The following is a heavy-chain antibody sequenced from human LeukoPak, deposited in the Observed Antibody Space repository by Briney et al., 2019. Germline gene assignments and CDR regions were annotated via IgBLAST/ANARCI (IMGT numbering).Heavy chain of an antibody. Sequence: GGSLRLSCAASGFTFSTYGMHWVRQAPGKGLEWVAVIADDGRDKHHADSVKGRFTISRDNSKNTLLLQMNSLRAEDTGVYYCAKDGALSAASYYFGYWGQGTLVTVSS. CDR1: GFTFSTYG. J-gene: IGHJ4*02. D-gene: IGHD6-13*01. CDR2: IADDGRDK. CDR3: AKDGALSAASYYFGY. V-gene: IGHV3-30*18.